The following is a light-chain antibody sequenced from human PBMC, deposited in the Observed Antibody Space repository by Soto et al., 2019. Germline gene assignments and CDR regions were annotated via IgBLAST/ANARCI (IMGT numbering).Light chain of an antibody. CDR3: SSFTSNTTLDV. Sequence: QSALTQPASVSGSPGQSITISCTGTSSDVGAYNYVSWYQQHPGTAPKLMLYDVSNRPSGVSNRFSGSKSGNTASLTISGLQAEDDADYYCSSFTSNTTLDVFGTGTKVTVL. CDR1: SSDVGAYNY. V-gene: IGLV2-14*03. J-gene: IGLJ1*01. CDR2: DVS.